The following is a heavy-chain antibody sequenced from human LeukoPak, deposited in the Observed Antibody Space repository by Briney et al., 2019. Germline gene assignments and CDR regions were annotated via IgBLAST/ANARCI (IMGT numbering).Heavy chain of an antibody. CDR3: ARGHSTDWSFNLFDS. V-gene: IGHV4-59*01. CDR1: GGSISTYY. J-gene: IGHJ4*02. D-gene: IGHD3-9*01. CDR2: IYSSGST. Sequence: PSETLSLTCTVSGGSISTYYWSWIRQPPGKGLEWIGYIYSSGSTNYNPSLKSRVTISVDTSKNQFSLKLSSVTAADTAVYYCARGHSTDWSFNLFDSWGQGTLVTVSS.